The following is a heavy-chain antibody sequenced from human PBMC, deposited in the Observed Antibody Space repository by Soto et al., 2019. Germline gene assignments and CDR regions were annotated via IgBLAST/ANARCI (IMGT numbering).Heavy chain of an antibody. CDR3: ARLTVEATDFEY. D-gene: IGHD2-15*01. CDR1: GFTFSSYW. Sequence: GESLKISCAASGFTFSSYWMSWVRQAPGKGLEWVANINQGGSEKYYVDSVKGRFTVSRDSAENSLYLQMNSLRAEDTAVYFCARLTVEATDFEYWGQGALVTVSS. CDR2: INQGGSEK. V-gene: IGHV3-7*01. J-gene: IGHJ4*02.